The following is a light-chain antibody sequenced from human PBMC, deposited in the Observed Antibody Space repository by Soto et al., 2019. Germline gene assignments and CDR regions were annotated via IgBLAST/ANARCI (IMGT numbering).Light chain of an antibody. CDR2: LGS. CDR1: QSLLHSNGYNY. J-gene: IGKJ4*01. CDR3: MQALQTPLT. Sequence: DIVMTQSPLSLPVTPGEPASISCRSGQSLLHSNGYNYLDWYLQKPGQSPQLLIYLGSNRASGVPDRFSGSGSGTDFTLKISRVVAEDVGVYYCMQALQTPLTFGGGTKVDIK. V-gene: IGKV2-28*01.